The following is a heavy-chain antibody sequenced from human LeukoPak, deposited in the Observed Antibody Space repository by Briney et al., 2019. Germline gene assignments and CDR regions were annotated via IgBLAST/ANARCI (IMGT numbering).Heavy chain of an antibody. CDR3: ARNKYSSGLDY. D-gene: IGHD6-19*01. J-gene: IGHJ4*02. V-gene: IGHV1-18*01. Sequence: ASVKVSCKASGYTFTNYGFSWVRQAPGQGLEWMGWISSYNGNTNYAQKLQGRVTMTTDTSTSTAYMELSSLRSEDTAVYYCARNKYSSGLDYWGQGTLVTVSS. CDR2: ISSYNGNT. CDR1: GYTFTNYG.